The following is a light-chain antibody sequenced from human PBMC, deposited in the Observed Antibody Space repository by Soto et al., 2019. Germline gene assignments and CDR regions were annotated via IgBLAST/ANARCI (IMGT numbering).Light chain of an antibody. CDR3: QQFDGSASPLVT. CDR1: QSVANNY. Sequence: EIVLTQSPDTLSLSPGERATFSCRASQSVANNYLAWYQQKSGQPPRLLVYGAASRAAGIPDRFSGSGSGTDFTLTISRLEPEDFAVYYCQQFDGSASPLVTFGGGTKVEIK. V-gene: IGKV3-20*01. CDR2: GAA. J-gene: IGKJ4*01.